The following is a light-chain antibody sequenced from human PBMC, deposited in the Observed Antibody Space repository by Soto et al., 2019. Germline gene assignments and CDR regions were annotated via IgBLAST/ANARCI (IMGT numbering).Light chain of an antibody. CDR1: SSDVGGYNY. CDR2: DVS. J-gene: IGLJ1*01. V-gene: IGLV2-14*01. Sequence: QSALTQPASVSGSPGQSITISCTGTSSDVGGYNYVSWYQQHPGKAPKLMIYDVSNRPSGVSNRFSGSKSGNTASLTISGLQAEDEADYYCSSYTSSSGGVFGTGTKDRP. CDR3: SSYTSSSGGV.